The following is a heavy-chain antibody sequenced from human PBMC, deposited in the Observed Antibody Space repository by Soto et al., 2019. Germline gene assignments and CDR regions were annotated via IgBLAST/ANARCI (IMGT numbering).Heavy chain of an antibody. V-gene: IGHV3-23*01. CDR1: GYTFTVYY. CDR3: AKNQGVELVPLATVDWFDP. CDR2: ISGSGFKK. Sequence: SCKASGYTFTVYYMHWVRQAPGKGLEWISSISGSGFKKYYADSVKGRFTISRDNSKSTVYLELNNLSAEDTAVYHCAKNQGVELVPLATVDWFDPWGQGSVVTVSS. D-gene: IGHD1-26*01. J-gene: IGHJ5*02.